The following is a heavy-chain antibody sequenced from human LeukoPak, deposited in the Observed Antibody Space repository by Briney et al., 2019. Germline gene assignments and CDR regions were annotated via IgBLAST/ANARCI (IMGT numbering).Heavy chain of an antibody. CDR1: GFTFSTYW. D-gene: IGHD4-17*01. CDR2: IRYDGSNK. V-gene: IGHV3-30*02. J-gene: IGHJ4*02. Sequence: GGSLRLSCAASGFTFSTYWMSWVRQAPGKGLEWVAFIRYDGSNKYYADSVKGRFTISRDNSKNTLYLQMNSLRAEDTAVYYCAKIPPQNTVTTWLDYWGQGTLVTVSP. CDR3: AKIPPQNTVTTWLDY.